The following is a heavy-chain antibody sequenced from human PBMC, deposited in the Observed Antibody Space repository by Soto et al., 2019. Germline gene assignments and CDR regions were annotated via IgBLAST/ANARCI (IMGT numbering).Heavy chain of an antibody. D-gene: IGHD3-10*01. CDR3: ARDSGWPILNFDN. J-gene: IGHJ4*02. CDR1: DFDFSSYG. Sequence: GGSLRLSXAASDFDFSSYGIHWVRQAPGKGLEWVAASSYDGRETFYADSAKGRFTVSKEMSKNTAFLQMNALRHEDTAVYFCARDSGWPILNFDNWGQGTPVTVSS. CDR2: SSYDGRET. V-gene: IGHV3-30*03.